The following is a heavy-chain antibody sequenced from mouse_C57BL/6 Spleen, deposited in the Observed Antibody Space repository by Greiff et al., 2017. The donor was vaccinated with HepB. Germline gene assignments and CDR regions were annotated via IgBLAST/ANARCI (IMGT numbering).Heavy chain of an antibody. Sequence: VQLQQSGPELVKPGASVKLSCKASGYTFTSYDINWVKQRPGQGLEWIGWIYPRDGSTKYNEKFKGKATLTVDTSSSTAYMELHSLTSEDSAVYFSARDGGGFTLGHFDVWGTGTTVTVSS. CDR1: GYTFTSYD. CDR3: ARDGGGFTLGHFDV. J-gene: IGHJ1*03. V-gene: IGHV1-85*01. CDR2: IYPRDGST. D-gene: IGHD2-3*01.